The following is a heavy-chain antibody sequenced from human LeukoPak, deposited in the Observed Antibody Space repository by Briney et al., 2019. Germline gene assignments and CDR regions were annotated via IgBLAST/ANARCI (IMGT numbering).Heavy chain of an antibody. CDR1: GGTFSSYA. Sequence: GASVKVSCKASGGTFSSYAISWVRQAPGQGLEWMGGIIPIFGTANYAQKFQGRVTITADKSTSTAYMELSSLRSEDTAVYYCAGRYYDILTGYYKGYMDVWGKGTTVTVSS. D-gene: IGHD3-9*01. CDR2: IIPIFGTA. J-gene: IGHJ6*03. CDR3: AGRYYDILTGYYKGYMDV. V-gene: IGHV1-69*06.